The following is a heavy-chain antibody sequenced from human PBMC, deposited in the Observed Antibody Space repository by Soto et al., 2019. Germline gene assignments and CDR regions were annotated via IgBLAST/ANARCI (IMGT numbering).Heavy chain of an antibody. V-gene: IGHV1-18*01. CDR3: ARDYSSSWYRWFNP. J-gene: IGHJ5*02. CDR2: XXAXXGXT. D-gene: IGHD6-13*01. Sequence: GASVKVSCKASGYTFTTYGISLVRQAPGQGLEWXGWXXAXXGXTXXXQXXXGRVTMTTDTSTSTAYMELRSLRSDDTAVYYCARDYSSSWYRWFNPWGQGTLVTVSS. CDR1: GYTFTTYG.